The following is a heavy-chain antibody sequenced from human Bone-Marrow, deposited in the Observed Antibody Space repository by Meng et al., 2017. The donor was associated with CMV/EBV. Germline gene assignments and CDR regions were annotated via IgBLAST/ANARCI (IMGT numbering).Heavy chain of an antibody. Sequence: SETLSLTCTVSGGSISSYYWSWIRQPPGKGLEWIGYIYYSGSTNYNPSLKSRVTISVDTSKNQFSLKLSSVTAADTAVYYCARDRRSYLDYWGQGILVTVSS. J-gene: IGHJ4*02. CDR3: ARDRRSYLDY. CDR2: IYYSGST. D-gene: IGHD1-14*01. V-gene: IGHV4-59*01. CDR1: GGSISSYY.